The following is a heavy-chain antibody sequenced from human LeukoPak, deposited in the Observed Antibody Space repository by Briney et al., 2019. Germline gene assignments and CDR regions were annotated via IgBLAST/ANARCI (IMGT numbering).Heavy chain of an antibody. CDR1: GGSFSGYY. V-gene: IGHV4-34*01. J-gene: IGHJ6*02. CDR2: INHSGST. D-gene: IGHD6-19*01. Sequence: SETLSLTCAVYGGSFSGYYWSWIRRPPGKGLEWIGEINHSGSTNYNPSLKSRVTISVDTSKNQFSLKLSSVTAADTAVYYCARSYYSSGWYGYYYGMDVWGQGTTVTVSS. CDR3: ARSYYSSGWYGYYYGMDV.